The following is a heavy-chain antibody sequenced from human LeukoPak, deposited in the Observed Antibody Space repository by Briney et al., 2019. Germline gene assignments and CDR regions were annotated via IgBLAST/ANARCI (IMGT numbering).Heavy chain of an antibody. Sequence: GASVKVSCKASEYTFTAYYIHWVRQAPGQGLEWMGWINPNTGGSNPAQRFQGRVTMTRDTSISTAYMELTRLTSDDTAVYYCVRPWGLHLGDGLEVWGQGTTVTVSS. CDR2: INPNTGGS. J-gene: IGHJ6*02. CDR1: EYTFTAYY. CDR3: VRPWGLHLGDGLEV. V-gene: IGHV1-2*02. D-gene: IGHD4-11*01.